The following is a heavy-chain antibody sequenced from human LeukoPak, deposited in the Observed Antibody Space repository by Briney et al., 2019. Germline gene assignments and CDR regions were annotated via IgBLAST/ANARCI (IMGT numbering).Heavy chain of an antibody. Sequence: ASVKVSCKASGYTFTSYGISWVRQAPGQGLERMGWISAYNGNTNYAQKFQGRVTITTDESTSTAYMELSSLRSEDTAVYYCAREERAIAGYYMDVWGKGTTVTVSS. V-gene: IGHV1-18*01. CDR3: AREERAIAGYYMDV. J-gene: IGHJ6*03. CDR2: ISAYNGNT. D-gene: IGHD2-15*01. CDR1: GYTFTSYG.